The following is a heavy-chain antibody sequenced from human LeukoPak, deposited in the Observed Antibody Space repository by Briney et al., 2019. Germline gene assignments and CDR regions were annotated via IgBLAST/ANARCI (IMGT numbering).Heavy chain of an antibody. J-gene: IGHJ4*02. CDR1: GFTFSDYY. CDR3: ASLRGVNR. V-gene: IGHV3-11*01. CDR2: ISSSGTTI. Sequence: GGSLRLSCAASGFTFSDYYMSWIRQPPGKGLEWVSYISSSGTTIYYADSVRGRFTVSRDNAKNSLYLQMDSLSAENTAVYYCASLRGVNRWGQGTLVTVSS. D-gene: IGHD3-10*01.